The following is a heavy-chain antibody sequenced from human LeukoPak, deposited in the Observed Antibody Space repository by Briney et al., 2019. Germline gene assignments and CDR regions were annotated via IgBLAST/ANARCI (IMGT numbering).Heavy chain of an antibody. CDR1: GGSISSYY. CDR3: ARHVRTWAGAAAGINY. V-gene: IGHV4-59*08. D-gene: IGHD6-13*01. Sequence: SETLSLTCTVSGGSISSYYWSWIRQPPGEGLEWVGYIYYSGSTNYNPSLKSRVTISVDTAKNQFSLKLTSVTAADTAVYYCARHVRTWAGAAAGINYWGQGTRVTVSS. J-gene: IGHJ4*02. CDR2: IYYSGST.